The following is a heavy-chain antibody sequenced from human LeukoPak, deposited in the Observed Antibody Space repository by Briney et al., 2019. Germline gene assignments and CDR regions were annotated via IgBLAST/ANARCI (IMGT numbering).Heavy chain of an antibody. CDR2: ISSSSSTI. D-gene: IGHD3-22*01. Sequence: GGSLRLSCAASGFTFSTYSMNWVRQAPGKGLEWVSYISSSSSTIHYADSVRGRFTISRDNARNSLYLQMNSLRAEDTAVYYCARDDSSGYDYSPPDYWGQGTLVTVSS. V-gene: IGHV3-48*01. CDR3: ARDDSSGYDYSPPDY. J-gene: IGHJ4*02. CDR1: GFTFSTYS.